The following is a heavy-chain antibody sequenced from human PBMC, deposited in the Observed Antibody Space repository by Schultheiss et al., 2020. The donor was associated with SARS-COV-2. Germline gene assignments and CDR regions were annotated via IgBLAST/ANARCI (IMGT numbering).Heavy chain of an antibody. CDR3: ARGPGIVVVTTWGAFDI. Sequence: SETLSLTCTVSGGSISSGSYYWSWIRQPAGKGLEWIGRIYTSGSTNYNPSLKSRVTISVDTSKNQFSLKLSSVTAADTAVYYCARGPGIVVVTTWGAFDIWGQGTMVTVSS. CDR2: IYTSGST. J-gene: IGHJ3*02. V-gene: IGHV4-61*02. CDR1: GGSISSGSYY. D-gene: IGHD3-22*01.